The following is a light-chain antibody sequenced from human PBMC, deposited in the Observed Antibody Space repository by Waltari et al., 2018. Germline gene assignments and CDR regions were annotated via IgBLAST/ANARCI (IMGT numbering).Light chain of an antibody. CDR3: QQYGNPPPSVT. V-gene: IGKV1-33*01. Sequence: DIQMPQSPSSLSASVEDRLTITSQASQGIHKYLNLYQQKPGKPPHPRIYDASNLETGVPSRFSGSGSGRHFTLTISSLQPEDIATYYCQQYGNPPPSVTFGQGTRLEIK. CDR2: DAS. CDR1: QGIHKY. J-gene: IGKJ5*01.